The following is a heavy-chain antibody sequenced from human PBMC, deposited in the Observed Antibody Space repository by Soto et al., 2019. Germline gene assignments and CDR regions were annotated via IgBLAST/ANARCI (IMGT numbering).Heavy chain of an antibody. D-gene: IGHD6-13*01. CDR2: IIPIIGKT. CDR3: AGLRPGIAAAGTGG. CDR1: GYTFTSYD. Sequence: SVKVSCKASGYTFTSYDINWVRQATGQGFEWMGRIIPIIGKTNYAQKFQGRVTITADKSTSTAYMELSSLRSEDTAVYYCAGLRPGIAAAGTGGWGQGTLVTVSS. V-gene: IGHV1-69*04. J-gene: IGHJ4*02.